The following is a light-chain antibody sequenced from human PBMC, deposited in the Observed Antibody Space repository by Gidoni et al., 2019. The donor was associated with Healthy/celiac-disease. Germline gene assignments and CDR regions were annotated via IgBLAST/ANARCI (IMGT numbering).Light chain of an antibody. CDR1: SRDVGGYNY. CDR2: DVS. Sequence: QSALTQPASVSGSPGQAITISSTGTSRDVGGYNYVSWYQQHPGKAPKLMIYDVSNRPSGVSNRFSGSKSGNTASLTISGLQAEDEADYYCSSYTSSSTPWVFGGGTKLTVL. V-gene: IGLV2-14*01. J-gene: IGLJ3*02. CDR3: SSYTSSSTPWV.